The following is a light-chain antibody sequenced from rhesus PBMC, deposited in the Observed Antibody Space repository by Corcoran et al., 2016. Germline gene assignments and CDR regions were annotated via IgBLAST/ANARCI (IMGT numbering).Light chain of an antibody. CDR2: AAS. CDR3: QHYYDNPYS. Sequence: DIQMTQSPSALSASVGDRVTISCRASQHIYSNLAWYQQKPGKAPKLLIYAASSVQTGIHSRFSGSGSGTDVKLTISSLQPEDSAAYYCQHYYDNPYSFGQGTKVEIK. CDR1: QHIYSN. V-gene: IGKV1S12*01. J-gene: IGKJ2*01.